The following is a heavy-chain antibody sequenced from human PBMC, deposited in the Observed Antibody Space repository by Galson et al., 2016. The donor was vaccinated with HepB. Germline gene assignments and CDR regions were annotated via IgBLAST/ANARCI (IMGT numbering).Heavy chain of an antibody. D-gene: IGHD6-19*01. CDR1: GGSISTFY. V-gene: IGHV4-59*01. J-gene: IGHJ5*02. CDR3: PREGAVALNRLDP. CDR2: IFNTGST. Sequence: SETLSLTCSVSGGSISTFYWSWIRQTPEKGLQWIGNIFNTGSTYYNPSLKSRLTISVDTSKNQFSLKLNFVTAADTAIYYCPREGAVALNRLDPWGQGILVTVSS.